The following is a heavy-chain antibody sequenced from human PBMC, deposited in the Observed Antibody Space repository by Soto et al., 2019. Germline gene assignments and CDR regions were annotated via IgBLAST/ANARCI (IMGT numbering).Heavy chain of an antibody. D-gene: IGHD1-26*01. V-gene: IGHV4-59*01. CDR2: IYYRGST. Sequence: QVHLQESGPGLVKASETLSLTCTVSGDSITGSHWNWIRQPLGKPLEWIGYIYYRGSTNYNPSLKSRLTLSVGTSKNQIFLRLNSVTAADTAVYYCASSAIVGREVNTWFDPWGQGILVTVSS. CDR1: GDSITGSH. J-gene: IGHJ5*02. CDR3: ASSAIVGREVNTWFDP.